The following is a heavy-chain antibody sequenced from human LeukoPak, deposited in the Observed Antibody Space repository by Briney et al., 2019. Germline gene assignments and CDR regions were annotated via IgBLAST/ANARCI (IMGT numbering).Heavy chain of an antibody. Sequence: GGSLRLSCAASGFTFSSYAMSWVRQAPGKGLEWVSVISGSGDNTYYADSVKGRFTISRDNSKNTLYLQMNSLRAEDTAVYYCAKATYYYDSSGYYYFDYWGQGTLVTVSS. D-gene: IGHD3-22*01. CDR2: ISGSGDNT. V-gene: IGHV3-23*01. J-gene: IGHJ4*02. CDR1: GFTFSSYA. CDR3: AKATYYYDSSGYYYFDY.